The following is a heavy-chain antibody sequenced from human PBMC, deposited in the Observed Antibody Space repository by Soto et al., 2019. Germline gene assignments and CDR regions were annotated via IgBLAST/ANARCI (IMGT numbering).Heavy chain of an antibody. CDR2: TYYRSKWYN. D-gene: IGHD2-2*01. J-gene: IGHJ6*02. Sequence: SQTLSLTCAISGDSVSSNSAAWNWIRQSPSRGLEWLGRTYYRSKWYNDYAVSVKSRITINPDTSKNQFSLQLNSVTPEDTAVYYCAREGYCSSTNCYAGYYYYGMDVWGQGTTVTVSS. V-gene: IGHV6-1*01. CDR1: GDSVSSNSAA. CDR3: AREGYCSSTNCYAGYYYYGMDV.